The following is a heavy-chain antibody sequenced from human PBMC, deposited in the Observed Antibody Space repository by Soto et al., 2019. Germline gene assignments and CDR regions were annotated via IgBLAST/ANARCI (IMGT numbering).Heavy chain of an antibody. CDR2: IYYSGST. V-gene: IGHV4-59*01. CDR3: ARVAESGGWRRGYCSGGSCTSYYFDY. CDR1: GGSISSYY. Sequence: SETLSLTCTVSGGSISSYYWSWIRQPPGKGLEWIGYIYYSGSTNYNPSLKSRVTISVDTSKNQFSLKLSSVTAADTAVYYCARVAESGGWRRGYCSGGSCTSYYFDYWGQGTLVTVSS. J-gene: IGHJ4*02. D-gene: IGHD2-15*01.